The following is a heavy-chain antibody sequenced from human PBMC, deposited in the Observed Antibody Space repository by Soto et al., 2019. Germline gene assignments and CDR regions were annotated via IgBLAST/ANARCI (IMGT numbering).Heavy chain of an antibody. D-gene: IGHD5-12*01. CDR2: IIPIFGTA. CDR1: GGTFSSYA. J-gene: IGHJ4*02. CDR3: ARGDSVRTLEMATSYFDY. V-gene: IGHV1-69*13. Sequence: SVKVSCKASGGTFSSYAISWVRQAPGQGLEWMGGIIPIFGTANYAQKFQGRVTITADESTSTAYMELSSLRSEDTAVYYCARGDSVRTLEMATSYFDYLGQGTLVTVSS.